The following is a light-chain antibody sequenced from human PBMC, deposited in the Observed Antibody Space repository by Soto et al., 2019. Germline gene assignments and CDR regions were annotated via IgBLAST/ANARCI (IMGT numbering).Light chain of an antibody. J-gene: IGKJ1*01. Sequence: DIQMTQSPPTLSASVGDRVTLTCRASQSISGWLAWYQQKPGKAPKLLIYDASTLESGVPSRFSGSGSGTEFTLTISSLQPEDFATYYCQQHNNYPWTFGQGTKVDIK. V-gene: IGKV1-5*01. CDR3: QQHNNYPWT. CDR2: DAS. CDR1: QSISGW.